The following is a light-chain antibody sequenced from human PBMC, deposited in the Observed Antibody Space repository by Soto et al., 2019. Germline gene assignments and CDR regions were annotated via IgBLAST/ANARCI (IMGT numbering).Light chain of an antibody. CDR2: DDS. V-gene: IGKV1-5*01. Sequence: DIQMTQAPSSLSASVGDRVTLTCRASQSISSYLNWYQQKPGKAPKILIYDDSSLESGVQSRLSGSGSGKECNLTIRSLQPDDVATDYGQQYNSYSWTCGKGPKVDLK. J-gene: IGKJ1*01. CDR3: QQYNSYSWT. CDR1: QSISSY.